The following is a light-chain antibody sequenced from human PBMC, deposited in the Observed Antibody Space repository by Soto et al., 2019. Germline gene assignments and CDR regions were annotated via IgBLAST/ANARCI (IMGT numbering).Light chain of an antibody. CDR2: DAS. CDR1: QSVRSN. V-gene: IGKV3-20*01. J-gene: IGKJ1*01. CDR3: QQYGSSSWT. Sequence: EIVMTQSPATLSVSPGERATLSCRASQSVRSNLAWYQQKPGQAPRLLIYDASSRATGIPDRFSGSGSGTDFTLTISRLEPKDFAVYYCQQYGSSSWTFGQGTKVDTK.